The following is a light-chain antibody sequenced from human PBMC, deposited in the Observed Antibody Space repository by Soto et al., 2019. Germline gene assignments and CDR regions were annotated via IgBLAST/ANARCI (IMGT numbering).Light chain of an antibody. J-gene: IGLJ2*01. CDR1: SSNIGSNY. CDR2: RNN. Sequence: QSVLTQPPSASGTPGQRVTISCSGSSSNIGSNYVYWYQQLPGPAPKLLIYRNNQRPSGVPDRFSGYKSGTSASLAISGLRSEDEADYYCAAWDDSLSGVVFGGGTKLTVL. V-gene: IGLV1-47*01. CDR3: AAWDDSLSGVV.